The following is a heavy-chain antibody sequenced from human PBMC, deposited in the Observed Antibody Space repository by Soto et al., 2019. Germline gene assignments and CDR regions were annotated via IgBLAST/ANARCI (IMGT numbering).Heavy chain of an antibody. J-gene: IGHJ4*02. D-gene: IGHD2-21*02. Sequence: QVQLVQSGAEVRKPGASVKVSCKPSGYTFNTYYLHWLRQAPGQALVWMGVIHPSGGGTTYAQKFLGRVTVTRDTSTTTVFMELSSLRSDDTAVYYCARGGHIAVVTASFDNWGQGTLVTVSS. CDR2: IHPSGGGT. V-gene: IGHV1-46*02. CDR1: GYTFNTYY. CDR3: ARGGHIAVVTASFDN.